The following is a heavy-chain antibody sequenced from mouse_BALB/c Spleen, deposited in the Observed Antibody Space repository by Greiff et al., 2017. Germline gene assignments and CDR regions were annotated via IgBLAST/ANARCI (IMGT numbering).Heavy chain of an antibody. Sequence: QVQLKQSGAELARPGASVKLSCKASGYTFTSYWMQWVKQRPGQGLEWIGAIYPGDGDTRYTQKFKGKATLTADKSSSTAYMQLSSLASEDSAVYYCARGEDGYYDAMDYWGQGTSVTVSS. V-gene: IGHV1-87*01. J-gene: IGHJ4*01. CDR1: GYTFTSYW. CDR2: IYPGDGDT. CDR3: ARGEDGYYDAMDY. D-gene: IGHD2-3*01.